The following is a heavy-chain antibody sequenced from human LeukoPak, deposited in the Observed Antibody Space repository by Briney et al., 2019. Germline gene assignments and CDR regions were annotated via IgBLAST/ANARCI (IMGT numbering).Heavy chain of an antibody. CDR3: ARNYYGSGSYFPRLLYYYYYGMDV. Sequence: SETLSLTCTVSDGSISSSSYYWGWIRQPPGKGLEWIGSIYYSGSTYYNPSLKSRVTISVDTSKNQFSLKLSSVTAADTAVYYCARNYYGSGSYFPRLLYYYYYGMDVWGQGTTVTVSS. V-gene: IGHV4-39*01. D-gene: IGHD3-10*01. CDR1: DGSISSSSYY. J-gene: IGHJ6*02. CDR2: IYYSGST.